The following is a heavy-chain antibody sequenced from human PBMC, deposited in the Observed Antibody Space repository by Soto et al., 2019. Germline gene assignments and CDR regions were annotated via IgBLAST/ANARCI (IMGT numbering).Heavy chain of an antibody. CDR3: ATQTYSYNWHH. Sequence: QVQLQESGPGLVKPSGTLSLTCGVSSGSISSRNWWSWVRQPPGKGLEWIGEISHSGRTNYNPSLEGRVTMSVDKSRNQFYLKLNFVTAADTAVYYCATQTYSYNWHHWGQGTLVTVSS. V-gene: IGHV4-4*02. J-gene: IGHJ5*02. D-gene: IGHD1-1*01. CDR1: SGSISSRNW. CDR2: ISHSGRT.